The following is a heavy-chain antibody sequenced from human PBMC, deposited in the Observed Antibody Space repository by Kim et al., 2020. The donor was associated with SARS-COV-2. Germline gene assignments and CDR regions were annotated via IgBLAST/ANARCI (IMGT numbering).Heavy chain of an antibody. V-gene: IGHV1-46*01. J-gene: IGHJ4*02. CDR2: INPSGGST. CDR1: GYTFTSYY. D-gene: IGHD1-1*01. Sequence: ASVKVSCKASGYTFTSYYMHWVRQAPGQGLEWMGIINPSGGSTSYAQKFQGRVTMTRDTSTSTVYMELSSLRSEDTAVYYCARGYNWNDLRGPPLLGWGQGTLVTVSS. CDR3: ARGYNWNDLRGPPLLG.